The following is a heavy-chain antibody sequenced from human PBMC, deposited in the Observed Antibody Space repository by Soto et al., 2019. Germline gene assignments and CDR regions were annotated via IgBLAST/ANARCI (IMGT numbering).Heavy chain of an antibody. CDR2: IIPIFGTA. V-gene: IGHV1-69*13. Sequence: SVKVSCKASGGTFSSYAISWVRQAPGQGLEWMGGIIPIFGTANYAQKFQGRVTITADESTSTAYMELSSLRSEDTAVYYCAREPVLGHYYYYGMDVWGQGTTVTVSS. J-gene: IGHJ6*02. CDR1: GGTFSSYA. D-gene: IGHD3-3*02. CDR3: AREPVLGHYYYYGMDV.